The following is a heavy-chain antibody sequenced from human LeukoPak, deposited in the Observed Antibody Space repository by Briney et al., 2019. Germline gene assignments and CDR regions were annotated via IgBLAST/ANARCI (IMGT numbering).Heavy chain of an antibody. CDR3: ASTRGSVDAFDI. CDR2: TYYRSKWYN. J-gene: IGHJ3*02. Sequence: PSQTLSLTCAISGDSVSSNSAAWNWIRQYPSRGLEWLGRTYYRSKWYNDYAVSVKSRITINPDTSKNQFSLQLNSVTPEDTAVYYCASTRGSVDAFDIWGQGTMVTVSS. CDR1: GDSVSSNSAA. V-gene: IGHV6-1*01. D-gene: IGHD3-16*01.